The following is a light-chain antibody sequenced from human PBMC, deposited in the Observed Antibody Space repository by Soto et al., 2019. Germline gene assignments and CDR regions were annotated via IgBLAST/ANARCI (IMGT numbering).Light chain of an antibody. CDR1: SSNIGNYY. Sequence: QAVVTQPPSVSAAPGQKVTISCSGSSSNIGNYYVSWYQQLPGKAPKLLIYEDNKRPSGIPDRFSGSKSGTSATLGISGLQTGDEAGYYCATWDTSLSSVLFGGGTQLTVL. J-gene: IGLJ2*01. V-gene: IGLV1-51*02. CDR3: ATWDTSLSSVL. CDR2: EDN.